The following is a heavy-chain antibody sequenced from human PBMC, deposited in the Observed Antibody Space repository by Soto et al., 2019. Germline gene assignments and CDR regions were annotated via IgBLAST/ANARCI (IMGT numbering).Heavy chain of an antibody. Sequence: QVQLQQWGAGLLKPSETLSLTCAVYGGSFSGYYWSWIRQPPGKGLEWIGEINHSGSTNYNPSLKSRGTISVDTSKYQFSLKLSSVTAADTAVYYCARGGSRSGSYYRIYLPPQSWFDPWGQGTLVTVSS. CDR1: GGSFSGYY. J-gene: IGHJ5*02. CDR2: INHSGST. V-gene: IGHV4-34*01. CDR3: ARGGSRSGSYYRIYLPPQSWFDP. D-gene: IGHD3-10*01.